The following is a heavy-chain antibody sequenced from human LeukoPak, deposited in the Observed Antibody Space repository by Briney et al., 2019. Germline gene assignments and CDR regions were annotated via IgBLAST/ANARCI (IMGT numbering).Heavy chain of an antibody. V-gene: IGHV3-21*01. J-gene: IGHJ4*02. CDR2: ISSSSSYI. CDR1: GFSFSSYS. CDR3: ARVSRQLVLDY. Sequence: GGSLRLSCAASGFSFSSYSMNWVRQAPGKGLEWVSSISSSSSYIYYADSVKGRFTISRDNAKNSLYLQMNSLRAEDTAVYYCARVSRQLVLDYWGQETLVTVSS. D-gene: IGHD6-13*01.